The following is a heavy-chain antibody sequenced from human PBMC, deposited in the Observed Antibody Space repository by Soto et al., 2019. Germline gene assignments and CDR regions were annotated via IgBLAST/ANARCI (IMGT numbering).Heavy chain of an antibody. CDR1: GFSLSNARMG. J-gene: IGHJ4*02. CDR3: ARISTITCGGLIVNFFDC. D-gene: IGHD3-16*02. V-gene: IGHV2-26*01. CDR2: IFSNDDN. Sequence: QVTLKESGPVLVKPTETLTLTCTVSGFSLSNARMGVSWIRQPPGKALEWLAHIFSNDDNAYNTSRKSRLAISKDTSKSQVVITMTTMDPVDTATYYCARISTITCGGLIVNFFDCWGQGTLVTVSS.